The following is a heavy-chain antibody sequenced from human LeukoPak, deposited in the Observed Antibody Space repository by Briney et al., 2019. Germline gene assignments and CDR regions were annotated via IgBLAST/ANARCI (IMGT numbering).Heavy chain of an antibody. CDR3: ARQLYGSDY. J-gene: IGHJ4*02. CDR2: VNHSGYT. Sequence: SETLSLTCDVSGVSFSTYYWSWIRQSPEKGVEWIGEVNHSGYTNYNPSLKGRVTISVDTSKNQFSLKLSSVTAADTAVYYCARQLYGSDYWGQGTLVTVSS. CDR1: GVSFSTYY. D-gene: IGHD4-17*01. V-gene: IGHV4-34*01.